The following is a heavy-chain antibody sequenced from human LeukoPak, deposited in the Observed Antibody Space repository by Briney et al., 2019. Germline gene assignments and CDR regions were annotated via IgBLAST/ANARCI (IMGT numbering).Heavy chain of an antibody. D-gene: IGHD6-13*01. Sequence: SETLSLTCTVSGGSISSYYWSWIRQPPGKGLEWIGYIYYSGSTNYNPSLKSRVTISVDTSKNQFSLKLSSVTAADTAVYYCASAPLIAAAGKDYYYYYGMDVWGQGTTVTVSS. V-gene: IGHV4-59*01. CDR1: GGSISSYY. CDR3: ASAPLIAAAGKDYYYYYGMDV. J-gene: IGHJ6*02. CDR2: IYYSGST.